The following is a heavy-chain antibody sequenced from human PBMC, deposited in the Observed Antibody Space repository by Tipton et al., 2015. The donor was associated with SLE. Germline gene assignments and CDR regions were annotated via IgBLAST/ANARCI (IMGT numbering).Heavy chain of an antibody. CDR1: GYTFTSYG. D-gene: IGHD3-22*01. J-gene: IGHJ3*02. CDR3: ARGGGDDSSGYYSHAFDI. Sequence: QLVQSGAEVKKPGASVKVSCKASGYTFTSYGTSWVRQAPGQGLEWMGWISAYNGNTNYAQKLQGRVTMTTDTSTSTAYMELRSLRSDDTAVYYCARGGGDDSSGYYSHAFDIWGQGTMVTVSS. CDR2: ISAYNGNT. V-gene: IGHV1-18*01.